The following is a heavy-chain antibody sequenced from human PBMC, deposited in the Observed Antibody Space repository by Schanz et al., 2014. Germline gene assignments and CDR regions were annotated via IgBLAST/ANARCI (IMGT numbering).Heavy chain of an antibody. J-gene: IGHJ4*02. D-gene: IGHD2-2*02. CDR1: GFTFNDYW. Sequence: EVQLVESGGGFVQPGGSLRLSCAASGFTFNDYWMHWVRQAPGKGLVWVSRINSDGRSTNYADSVKGRFSISRDNAKNSLYLQMSSLRAEDTAVYYCARDRTICSSSSCYTGMAYWGQGTLVTVSS. CDR2: INSDGRST. CDR3: ARDRTICSSSSCYTGMAY. V-gene: IGHV3-74*01.